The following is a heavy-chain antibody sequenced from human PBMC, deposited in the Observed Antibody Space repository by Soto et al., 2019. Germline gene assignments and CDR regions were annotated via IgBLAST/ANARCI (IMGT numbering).Heavy chain of an antibody. V-gene: IGHV1-69*04. CDR3: ARDDSSGYYYLFDY. Sequence: ASVKVSCKASGGTFSSYTISWVRQAPGQGLEWMGRIIPILGIANYAQKFQGRVTITADKSTSTAYMELRSLRSDDTAVYYCARDDSSGYYYLFDYWGQGTLVTVSS. D-gene: IGHD3-22*01. J-gene: IGHJ4*02. CDR2: IIPILGIA. CDR1: GGTFSSYT.